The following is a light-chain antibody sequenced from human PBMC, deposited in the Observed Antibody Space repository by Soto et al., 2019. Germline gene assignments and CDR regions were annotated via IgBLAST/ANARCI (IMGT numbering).Light chain of an antibody. J-gene: IGLJ1*01. CDR2: INN. Sequence: QSVLTQPPSASGTPGQRVTISCSGGSSNIGSNTVNWYQHLPGTAPKLLIYINNLRPSGVPDRFSGSKSGTSASLAISGLQSGDEADYYCAAWDDSLNGDVFGTGTKLTVL. CDR1: SSNIGSNT. V-gene: IGLV1-44*01. CDR3: AAWDDSLNGDV.